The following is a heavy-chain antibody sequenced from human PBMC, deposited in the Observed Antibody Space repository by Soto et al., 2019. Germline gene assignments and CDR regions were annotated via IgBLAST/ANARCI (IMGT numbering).Heavy chain of an antibody. V-gene: IGHV6-1*01. CDR3: SRQLPYDVSRDSYLDC. CDR2: TYYRSRWYS. Sequence: SLTLSLSGDISGDSGSMNSAAWNWIRQSPSGGVEWLGRTYYRSRWYSEYAVSVKSRITVTPDRSKNQFSLHLNSVTPEETPGYYSSRQLPYDVSRDSYLDCWGQGALVAVSS. D-gene: IGHD2-2*01. CDR1: GDSGSMNSAA. J-gene: IGHJ4*02.